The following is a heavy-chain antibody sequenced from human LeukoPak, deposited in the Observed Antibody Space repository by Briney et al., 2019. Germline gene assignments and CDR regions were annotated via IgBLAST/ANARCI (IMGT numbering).Heavy chain of an antibody. D-gene: IGHD6-13*01. CDR3: ARGRFGIAAATTALGI. V-gene: IGHV4-59*01. J-gene: IGHJ3*02. Sequence: SETLSLTCTVSGGSISSYSWSWIRQPPGKGLEWIGYFDYSGTTNYNPSLKRRVTISEDTSKNQFSLKLSSVTAADTAVYHCARGRFGIAAATTALGIWGQGTMVTVSS. CDR1: GGSISSYS. CDR2: FDYSGTT.